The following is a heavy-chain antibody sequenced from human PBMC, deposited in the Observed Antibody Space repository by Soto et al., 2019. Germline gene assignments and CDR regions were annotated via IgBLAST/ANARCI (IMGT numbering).Heavy chain of an antibody. CDR1: GYTFAGYY. J-gene: IGHJ6*02. V-gene: IGHV1-2*04. CDR2: INPNSGGT. Sequence: ASVKVSCKASGYTFAGYYMHWVRQAPGQGLEWMGWINPNSGGTNYAQKFQGWVTMTRDTSISTAYMELSRLRSDDTAVYYCARDLSQSTNYYYYGMDVWGQGTTVTVPS. CDR3: ARDLSQSTNYYYYGMDV.